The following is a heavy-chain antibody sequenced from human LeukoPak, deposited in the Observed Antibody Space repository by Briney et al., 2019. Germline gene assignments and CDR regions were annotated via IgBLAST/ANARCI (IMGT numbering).Heavy chain of an antibody. Sequence: PGGSLRLSCAAPGFTFDDYGMSWVRQAPGKGLEWVSGINWNGGSTGYADSVKGRFTISRDNAKNSLYLQMNSLRAEDTALYYCARAGTSSTSHYYYYYMDVWGKGTTVTVSS. CDR1: GFTFDDYG. V-gene: IGHV3-20*04. CDR2: INWNGGST. D-gene: IGHD2-2*01. CDR3: ARAGTSSTSHYYYYYMDV. J-gene: IGHJ6*03.